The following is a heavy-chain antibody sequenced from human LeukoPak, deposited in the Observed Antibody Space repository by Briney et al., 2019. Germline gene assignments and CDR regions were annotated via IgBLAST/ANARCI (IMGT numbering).Heavy chain of an antibody. J-gene: IGHJ4*02. Sequence: GGSLRLSCAASGFTFTNYAMSWVRQAPGKGLEWVSAISATGGSTYYADSVKGRFTISRDNAKNTLYLQMNSLRAEDTAVYYCTRDWRNLGYDYWGQGTLVTVSS. D-gene: IGHD5-12*01. CDR2: ISATGGST. CDR1: GFTFTNYA. CDR3: TRDWRNLGYDY. V-gene: IGHV3-23*01.